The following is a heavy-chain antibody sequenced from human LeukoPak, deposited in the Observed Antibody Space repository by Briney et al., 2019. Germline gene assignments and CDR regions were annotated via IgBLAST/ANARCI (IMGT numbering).Heavy chain of an antibody. CDR1: GGSISSYY. Sequence: PSETLSLTCTVSGGSISSYYWSWIRQPPGKGLEWIGYIYYSGSTYYNPSLKSRVTISADTSKNQFSLKLSSVTAADTAVYYCARRGAGAPFDHWGQGTLVTVSS. J-gene: IGHJ4*02. V-gene: IGHV4-59*01. CDR2: IYYSGST. CDR3: ARRGAGAPFDH. D-gene: IGHD3-16*01.